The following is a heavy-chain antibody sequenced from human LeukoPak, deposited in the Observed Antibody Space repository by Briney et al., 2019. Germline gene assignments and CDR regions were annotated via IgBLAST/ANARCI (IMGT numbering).Heavy chain of an antibody. CDR1: GFPFSQFA. CDR2: ISYNGAFI. D-gene: IGHD1-1*01. V-gene: IGHV3-9*01. J-gene: IGHJ4*02. CDR3: AIVRGTLSSHFFFDY. Sequence: GGSLRLSCVGSGFPFSQFAMHWVRQAPGKGLEWLSIISYNGAFIDYADSVKGRFTVSRDNAENSLFLHMNSLRPEDTAFYYCAIVRGTLSSHFFFDYWGQGIRVTVSS.